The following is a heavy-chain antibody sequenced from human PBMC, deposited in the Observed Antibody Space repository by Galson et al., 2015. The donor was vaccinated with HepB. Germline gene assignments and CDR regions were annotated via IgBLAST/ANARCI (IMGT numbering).Heavy chain of an antibody. Sequence: SLRLSCAASGFTFGDYAMSWVRQAPGKGLEWVGFIRSKAYGGTTEYVASVKGRFTISRDDSKTIAYLQMNSLKTEDTAVYYCTSGYCGGYCYHRGYWGQGT. CDR2: IRSKAYGGTT. CDR1: GFTFGDYA. V-gene: IGHV3-49*04. D-gene: IGHD2-21*01. J-gene: IGHJ4*02. CDR3: TSGYCGGYCYHRGY.